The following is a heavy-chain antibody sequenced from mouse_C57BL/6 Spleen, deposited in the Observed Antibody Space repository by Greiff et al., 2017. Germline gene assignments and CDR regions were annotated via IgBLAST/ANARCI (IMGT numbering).Heavy chain of an antibody. Sequence: EVKLVESGGGLVQPGGSLKLSCAASGFTFSDYGMAWVRQAPRKGPEWVAFISNLAYSIYYADTVTGRFTISRENAKNTLYLERSSLRSEDTAMYYCARRGGGADYAMDYWGQGTSVTVSS. D-gene: IGHD1-1*02. CDR2: ISNLAYSI. J-gene: IGHJ4*01. CDR3: ARRGGGADYAMDY. V-gene: IGHV5-15*01. CDR1: GFTFSDYG.